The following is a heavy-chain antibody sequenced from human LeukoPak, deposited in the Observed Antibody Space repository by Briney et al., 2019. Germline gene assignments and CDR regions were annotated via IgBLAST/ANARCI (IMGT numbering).Heavy chain of an antibody. CDR3: AKDSSSGWYGDYFDY. J-gene: IGHJ4*02. D-gene: IGHD6-19*01. Sequence: GGSLRLSCAASGFTFSTYGMHWVRQAPGKGLEWVGVISDDGSSKYYADSVKGRFTISRDNSKNTLYLQMNSLRAEDTAVHYCAKDSSSGWYGDYFDYWGQGILVTVSS. CDR2: ISDDGSSK. CDR1: GFTFSTYG. V-gene: IGHV3-30*18.